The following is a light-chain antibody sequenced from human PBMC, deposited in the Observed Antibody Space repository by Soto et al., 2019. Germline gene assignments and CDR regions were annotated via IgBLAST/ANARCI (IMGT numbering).Light chain of an antibody. Sequence: DIQLTQSPSFLSASVGDRVTITCRASQGISSYLAWYQQKPGKAPKLLIYAASTLQSGVPSRFSGSGSGTEFTLTISSLQPEDCATYYCQQLNSYPLFPFGPGTKVDIK. CDR1: QGISSY. CDR3: QQLNSYPLFP. V-gene: IGKV1-9*01. J-gene: IGKJ3*01. CDR2: AAS.